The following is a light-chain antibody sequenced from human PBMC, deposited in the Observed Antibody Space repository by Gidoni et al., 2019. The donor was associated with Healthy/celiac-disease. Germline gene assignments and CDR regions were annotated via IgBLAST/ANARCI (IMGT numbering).Light chain of an antibody. CDR3: QQYDNLPLT. V-gene: IGKV1-33*01. CDR1: QDMSKY. J-gene: IGKJ4*01. Sequence: DIQRTQSPSYLAASVGDRVNITCHASQDMSKYLNWYQQKPGKDPQILIYDASNLDTGVPSRFSGCGSGTDFTFTISSLQPEDIATYYCQQYDNLPLTFGGGTKVEIK. CDR2: DAS.